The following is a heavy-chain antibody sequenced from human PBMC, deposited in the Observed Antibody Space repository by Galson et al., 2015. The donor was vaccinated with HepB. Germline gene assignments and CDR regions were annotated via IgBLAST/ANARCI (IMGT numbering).Heavy chain of an antibody. V-gene: IGHV3-23*01. Sequence: SLRLSCAASGFTFSSYAMSWVRQAPGKGLEWVSAISGSGGSTYYADSVKGRFTISRDNSKNTLYLQMNSLRAEDTVVYYCAKKRGYSYGSIDYWGQGTLVTVSS. CDR2: ISGSGGST. CDR1: GFTFSSYA. CDR3: AKKRGYSYGSIDY. J-gene: IGHJ4*02. D-gene: IGHD5-18*01.